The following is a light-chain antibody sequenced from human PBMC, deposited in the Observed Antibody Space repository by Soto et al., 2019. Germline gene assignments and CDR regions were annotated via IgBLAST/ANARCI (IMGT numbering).Light chain of an antibody. CDR2: SGN. CDR3: AAWDDSLTGYV. CDR1: NSNIGTNT. V-gene: IGLV1-44*01. Sequence: QSLLTKPPSSSGTPGQRVTISCSGSNSNIGTNTVNWYQQLPGTAPKLLIYSGNQRPSGVPDRFSASKSGTSASLAISGLQSEDEADYYCAAWDDSLTGYVFGPGTKVT. J-gene: IGLJ1*01.